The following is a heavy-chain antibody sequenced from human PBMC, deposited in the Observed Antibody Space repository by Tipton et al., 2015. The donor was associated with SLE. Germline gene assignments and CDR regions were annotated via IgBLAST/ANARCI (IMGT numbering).Heavy chain of an antibody. Sequence: QLVQSGPEVKPSETLSLTCTVSGGTLSSYYRSWIRQSPEKGLEWIGYLSYSGSTNYNPSLETPFTISVDTSKSQFSLKLSSVTAADTAVYYWATQGYYYSSFDYWGQGPLVTVSS. J-gene: IGHJ4*02. CDR3: ATQGYYYSSFDY. CDR1: GGTLSSYY. CDR2: LSYSGST. D-gene: IGHD3-22*01. V-gene: IGHV4-59*08.